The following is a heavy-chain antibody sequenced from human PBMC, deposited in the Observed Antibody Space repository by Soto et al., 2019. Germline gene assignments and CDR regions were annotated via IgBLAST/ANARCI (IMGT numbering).Heavy chain of an antibody. V-gene: IGHV3-33*01. CDR1: GFTFSSYG. J-gene: IGHJ6*02. Sequence: GGSLRLSCAASGFTFSSYGMHWVRQAPGKGLEWVAVIWYDGSNKYYADSVKGRFTISRDNSKNTLYLQMNSLRAEDTAVYYCARSLYDYSNYEYYYYGMDVWGQGTTVTVSS. CDR2: IWYDGSNK. D-gene: IGHD4-4*01. CDR3: ARSLYDYSNYEYYYYGMDV.